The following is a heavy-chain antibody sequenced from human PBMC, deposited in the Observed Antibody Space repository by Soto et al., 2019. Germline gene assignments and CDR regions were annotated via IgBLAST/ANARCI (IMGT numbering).Heavy chain of an antibody. J-gene: IGHJ4*02. D-gene: IGHD2-2*01. CDR3: ASQREYCSSTSCYGGVDY. CDR2: IIPILGIA. CDR1: GGTFSSYT. V-gene: IGHV1-69*02. Sequence: SVKVSCNASGGTFSSYTISWVRQAPGQGLEWMGRIIPILGIANYAQKFQGRVTITADKSTSTAYMELSSLRSEDTAVYYCASQREYCSSTSCYGGVDYWGQGTLVTVS.